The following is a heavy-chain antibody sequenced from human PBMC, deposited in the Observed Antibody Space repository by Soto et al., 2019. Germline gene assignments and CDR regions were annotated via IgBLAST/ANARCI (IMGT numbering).Heavy chain of an antibody. J-gene: IGHJ5*02. D-gene: IGHD3-22*01. CDR3: ARDGATFYYDTSGARWFDP. V-gene: IGHV3-33*01. CDR1: GFTFSSYG. CDR2: ISFDGSNK. Sequence: PVGSLRLSCVASGFTFSSYGMHWVRQAPGKGLEWVAVISFDGSNKYYGESVKGRFTISRDNSQNTLYLEMNSLRDDDTAVYYCARDGATFYYDTSGARWFDPWGQGTLVTVSS.